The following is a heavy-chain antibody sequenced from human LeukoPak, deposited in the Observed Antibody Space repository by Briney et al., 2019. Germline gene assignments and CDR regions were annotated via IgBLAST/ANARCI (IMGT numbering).Heavy chain of an antibody. CDR1: GYTFNGYY. J-gene: IGHJ4*02. CDR3: ARDGIAAAVPDY. CDR2: INPNSGGT. D-gene: IGHD6-13*01. V-gene: IGHV1-2*02. Sequence: ASVKVSCKASGYTFNGYYMHWVRQAPGPGLEWMGWINPNSGGTNYAQKFQGRVTMTRDTSISTAYMELSRLRSDDTAVYYCARDGIAAAVPDYWGQGTLVTVSS.